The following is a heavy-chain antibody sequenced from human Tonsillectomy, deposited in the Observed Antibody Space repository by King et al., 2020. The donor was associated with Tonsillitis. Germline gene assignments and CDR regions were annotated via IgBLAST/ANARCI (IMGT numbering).Heavy chain of an antibody. J-gene: IGHJ2*01. V-gene: IGHV4-39*01. Sequence: QLQESGPGLVKPSETLSLTCTVSGGSISSSSYYWGWIRQPPGKGLECIGSIYYSGSTYYNPSLKSRVSISVDTSKNQFSLNLNSVTAADTAVYYCARLLILATENFRYFDLWGRGTLVTVSS. CDR3: ARLLILATENFRYFDL. D-gene: IGHD5-12*01. CDR1: GGSISSSSYY. CDR2: IYYSGST.